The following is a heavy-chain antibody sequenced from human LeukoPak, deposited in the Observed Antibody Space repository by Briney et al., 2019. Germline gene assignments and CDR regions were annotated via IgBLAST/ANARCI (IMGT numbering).Heavy chain of an antibody. CDR3: ARHISPAWYSSSYYGMDV. CDR1: GGSFSGYY. CDR2: INHSGST. Sequence: SETLSLTCAVYGGSFSGYYWSWIRQPPGKGLEWIGEINHSGSTNYNPSLKSRVTISVDTSKNQFSLKLSSVTAADTAVYYCARHISPAWYSSSYYGMDVWGQGTTVTVSS. V-gene: IGHV4-34*01. D-gene: IGHD6-13*01. J-gene: IGHJ6*02.